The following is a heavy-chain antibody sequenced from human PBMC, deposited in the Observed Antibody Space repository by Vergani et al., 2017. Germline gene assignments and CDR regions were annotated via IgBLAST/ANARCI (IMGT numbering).Heavy chain of an antibody. Sequence: QVQLQESGPGLVKPSETLSLTCTVSGYSISSYYWSWIRQPPGKGLEWIGYIYYSGSTNYNPSLKSRVTISVDTSKNQFSLKLSSVTAADTAVYYCARGGGRWLQSGYWGQGTLVTVSS. CDR3: ARGGGRWLQSGY. V-gene: IGHV4-59*01. CDR1: GYSISSYY. CDR2: IYYSGST. J-gene: IGHJ4*02. D-gene: IGHD5-24*01.